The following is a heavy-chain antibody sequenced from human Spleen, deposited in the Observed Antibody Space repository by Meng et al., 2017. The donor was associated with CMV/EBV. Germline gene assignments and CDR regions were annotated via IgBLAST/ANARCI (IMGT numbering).Heavy chain of an antibody. V-gene: IGHV1-24*01. Sequence: ASVKVSCKVSGYSFTESYINWVRQAPGKGLEWIGGYDAEDGKTAYAQKFQGRVTITTDESTSTAYMELSSLRSEDTAVYYCAREYEKYQLLGYYYYGMDVWGQGTTVTVSS. CDR1: GYSFTESY. CDR2: YDAEDGKT. D-gene: IGHD2-2*01. J-gene: IGHJ6*02. CDR3: AREYEKYQLLGYYYYGMDV.